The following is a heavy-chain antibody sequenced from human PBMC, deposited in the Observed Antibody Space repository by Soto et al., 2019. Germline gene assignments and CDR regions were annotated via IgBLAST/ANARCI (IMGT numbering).Heavy chain of an antibody. CDR1: GGSISSYY. D-gene: IGHD2-15*01. CDR2: IYTGGST. J-gene: IGHJ4*02. Sequence: SETLSLTCTVSGGSISSYYWSWIRQPAGKGLEWIGRIYTGGSTNYSPSLKSRVTMSVDTSKNQFSLRLTSVTAADTAVYYCARASVGPPGGGSWTMPFDIWGRGTLVTVS. V-gene: IGHV4-4*07. CDR3: ARASVGPPGGGSWTMPFDI.